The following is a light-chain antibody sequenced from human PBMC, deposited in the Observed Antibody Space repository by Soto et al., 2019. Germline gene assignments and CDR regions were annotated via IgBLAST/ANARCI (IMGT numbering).Light chain of an antibody. V-gene: IGLV2-8*01. J-gene: IGLJ1*01. CDR2: QAS. CDR1: SSDVGASEY. CDR3: TSYISSYIFV. Sequence: QSVLTQPPSASGSPGQSVTISCTGTSSDVGASEYVSWYQQHPGKAPKLMIYQASKRPSGVPDRFSGSRSGNTASLTVSGLQAEDEADYYCTSYISSYIFVLGGGTKVTVL.